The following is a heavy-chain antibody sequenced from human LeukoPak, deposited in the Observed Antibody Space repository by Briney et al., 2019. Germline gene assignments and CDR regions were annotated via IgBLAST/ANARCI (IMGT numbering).Heavy chain of an antibody. J-gene: IGHJ4*02. CDR2: IYFSGTT. Sequence: SETLSLTCTVSGASISSSTYYWGWIRQPPGKGLEWIGSIYFSGTTYYNPSLKSRVTISVDTSKNQFSLKLSSVTAADTAVYYCARRINSYLGGYYFDYWGQGTLVTVSS. CDR1: GASISSSTYY. CDR3: ARRINSYLGGYYFDY. D-gene: IGHD2/OR15-2a*01. V-gene: IGHV4-39*01.